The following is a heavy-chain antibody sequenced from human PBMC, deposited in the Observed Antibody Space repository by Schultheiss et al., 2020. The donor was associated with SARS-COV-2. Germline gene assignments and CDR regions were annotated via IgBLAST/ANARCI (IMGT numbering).Heavy chain of an antibody. CDR2: IRSSGRDV. V-gene: IGHV3-21*01. J-gene: IGHJ5*02. CDR3: VRDRSWWTPYNCFDL. D-gene: IGHD2-15*01. CDR1: GFTFSTYN. Sequence: GESLKISCAASGFTFSTYNMHWVRQAPGKGLEFVASIRSSGRDVYYADSMQGRFTVSRDNANNSLYLQMHSLRAEDTAVYYCVRDRSWWTPYNCFDLWGRGTLVTVSS.